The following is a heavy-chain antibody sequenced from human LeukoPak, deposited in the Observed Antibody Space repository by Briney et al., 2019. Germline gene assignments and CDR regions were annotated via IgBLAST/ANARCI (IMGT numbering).Heavy chain of an antibody. CDR3: ATTGPPLYGSGAFDY. J-gene: IGHJ4*02. D-gene: IGHD3-10*01. V-gene: IGHV4-59*01. CDR2: IYYSGST. CDR1: GGSISSYY. Sequence: SETLSLTCTVSGGSISSYYWSWIRQPPGKGLEWIGYIYYSGSTNYNPSLKSRVTISVDTSKNQFSLKLCSVTAADTAVYYCATTGPPLYGSGAFDYWGQGTLVTVSS.